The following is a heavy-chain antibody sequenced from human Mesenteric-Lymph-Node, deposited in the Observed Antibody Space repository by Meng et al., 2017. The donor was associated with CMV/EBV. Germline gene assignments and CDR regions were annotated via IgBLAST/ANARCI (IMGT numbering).Heavy chain of an antibody. CDR3: AKDSPIVGARAHAFDI. J-gene: IGHJ3*02. V-gene: IGHV3-64*02. CDR2: ISSNGGST. Sequence: GESLKISCAASGFTFSSYAMHWVRQAPGKGLEYVSAISSNGGSTYYADSVKGRFTISRDNSKNTLYLQMGSLRAEDMAVYYCAKDSPIVGARAHAFDIWGQETMVTVSS. D-gene: IGHD1-26*01. CDR1: GFTFSSYA.